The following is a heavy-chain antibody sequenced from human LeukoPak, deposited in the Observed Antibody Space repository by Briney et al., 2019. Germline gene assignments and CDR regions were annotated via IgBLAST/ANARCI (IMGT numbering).Heavy chain of an antibody. CDR1: GFTFSNYW. Sequence: GGSLRLSCAASGFTFSNYWMSWVRQAPGKGLEWVANIKQDGSEKYYVDSVKGRFTISRDNAKNSLYLQMNSLRAEDTAVYYCARRVADYFDYWGQGTLVTVSS. CDR3: ARRVADYFDY. J-gene: IGHJ4*02. D-gene: IGHD2-15*01. V-gene: IGHV3-7*01. CDR2: IKQDGSEK.